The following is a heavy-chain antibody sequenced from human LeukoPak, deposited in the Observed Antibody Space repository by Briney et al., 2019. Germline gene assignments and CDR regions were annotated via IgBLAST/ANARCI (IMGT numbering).Heavy chain of an antibody. CDR3: AKSGTRNYFDY. D-gene: IGHD1-26*01. V-gene: IGHV3-23*01. CDR2: ISGNGAGT. J-gene: IGHJ4*02. Sequence: QPGGSLRLSCAASGFTFSSYAMGWVRQAPGRGLEWVSSISGNGAGTYYADSVKGRFTISRDNSKNTLYLQMNSLRAEDTALYYCAKSGTRNYFDYWGQGTLVTVSS. CDR1: GFTFSSYA.